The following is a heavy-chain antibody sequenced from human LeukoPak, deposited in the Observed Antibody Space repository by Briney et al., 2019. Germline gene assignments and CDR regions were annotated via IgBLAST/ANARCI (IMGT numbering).Heavy chain of an antibody. J-gene: IGHJ4*02. CDR1: GYSISSGYY. CDR3: ARSPPQLLWFGELLCPDY. CDR2: IYHSGST. D-gene: IGHD3-10*01. Sequence: SETLSLTCAVSGYSISSGYYWGWIRQPPGKGLEWIGSIYHSGSTYYNPSLKSRVTISVDTSKNQFSLKLSSVTAADTAVYYCARSPPQLLWFGELLCPDYWGQGTLVTVSS. V-gene: IGHV4-38-2*01.